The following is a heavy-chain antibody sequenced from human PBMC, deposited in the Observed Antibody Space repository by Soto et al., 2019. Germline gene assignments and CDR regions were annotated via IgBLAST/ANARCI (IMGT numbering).Heavy chain of an antibody. CDR1: GFTFRSRA. D-gene: IGHD3-9*01. J-gene: IGHJ4*02. CDR2: ISGTGGTT. Sequence: EVQLLESGGGLVQPGGSLRLSCVGSGFTFRSRALTWVRQTPGKGLEWVAGISGTGGTTYYGDSMRGRFTISRDNSKETLNLQMDSLRPEDTAIYFCARAPMERYFDWYFDHWGQGSLVIVTS. CDR3: ARAPMERYFDWYFDH. V-gene: IGHV3-23*01.